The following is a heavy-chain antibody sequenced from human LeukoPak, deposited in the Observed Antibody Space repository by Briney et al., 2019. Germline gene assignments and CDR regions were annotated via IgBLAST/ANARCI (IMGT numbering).Heavy chain of an antibody. J-gene: IGHJ4*02. V-gene: IGHV1-69*04. CDR1: GGTFSSYA. Sequence: SVKVSCKASGGTFSSYAISWLRQAPGQGLEWMGRIIPIFGIANYAQKFQGRVTITADKSTSTAYMELSSLRSEDTAVYYCAREEVVVVAATVGHYFDYWGQGTLVTVSS. CDR2: IIPIFGIA. D-gene: IGHD2-15*01. CDR3: AREEVVVVAATVGHYFDY.